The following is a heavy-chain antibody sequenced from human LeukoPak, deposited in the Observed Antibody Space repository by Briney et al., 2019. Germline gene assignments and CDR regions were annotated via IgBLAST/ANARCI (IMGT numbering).Heavy chain of an antibody. V-gene: IGHV1-18*01. J-gene: IGHJ5*02. CDR1: GYTFTSFG. CDR3: ARENSWFDP. CDR2: ISTYNGNT. Sequence: GASVKVSCKASGYTFTSFGVSWVRQAPGQGLEWMGWISTYNGNTNYAQKLQGRVTLTTDTSTNTAYMELRSLRSDDTAVYYCARENSWFDPWGQGTLVTVSS. D-gene: IGHD2/OR15-2a*01.